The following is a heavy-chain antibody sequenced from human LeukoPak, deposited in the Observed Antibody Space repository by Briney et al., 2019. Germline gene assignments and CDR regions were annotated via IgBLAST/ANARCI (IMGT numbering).Heavy chain of an antibody. CDR1: GGSISSYY. D-gene: IGHD6-25*01. V-gene: IGHV4-59*01. CDR2: IYYSGST. J-gene: IGHJ4*02. Sequence: SETLSLTCTVSGGSISSYYWSWIRQPPGKGLEWIGYIYYSGSTNYNPSLKSRVTISVDTSKNQFSLKLSSVTAADTAVYYCATAGIAAKGYYFDYWGQGTLVTVSS. CDR3: ATAGIAAKGYYFDY.